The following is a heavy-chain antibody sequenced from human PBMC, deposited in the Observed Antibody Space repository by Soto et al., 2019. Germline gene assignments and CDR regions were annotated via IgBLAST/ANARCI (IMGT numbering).Heavy chain of an antibody. D-gene: IGHD3-3*01. J-gene: IGHJ5*02. CDR3: ARRGPDDFWSGYYMEYNWFDP. CDR2: IYYSGGT. Sequence: SETLSLTCTVSGGSISSSSYYWGWIRQPPGKGLEWIGSIYYSGGTYYNPSLKSRVTISVDTSKNQFSLKLSSVTAADTAVYYCARRGPDDFWSGYYMEYNWFDPWGQGTLVTVSS. CDR1: GGSISSSSYY. V-gene: IGHV4-39*01.